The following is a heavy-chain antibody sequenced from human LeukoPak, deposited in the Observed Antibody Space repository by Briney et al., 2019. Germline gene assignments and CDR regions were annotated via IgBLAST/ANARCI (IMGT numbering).Heavy chain of an antibody. D-gene: IGHD2-2*01. CDR3: ARGVVRQLDGVYFDY. Sequence: GGSLRLSCAASGFTFSDYYMSWIRQAPGKGLEWGSYISSSGSTIYYADSVKGRFTISRDNAKNSLYLQMNSLRAEDTAVYYCARGVVRQLDGVYFDYWGQGTLVTVSS. J-gene: IGHJ4*02. V-gene: IGHV3-11*01. CDR2: ISSSGSTI. CDR1: GFTFSDYY.